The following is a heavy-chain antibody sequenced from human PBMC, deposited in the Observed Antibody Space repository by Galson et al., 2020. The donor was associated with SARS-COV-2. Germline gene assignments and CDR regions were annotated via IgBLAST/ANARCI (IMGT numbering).Heavy chain of an antibody. CDR2: ISAYNGNT. J-gene: IGHJ4*02. CDR3: ASDSQWELLDY. CDR1: GYTFTSYG. Sequence: ASVNVSCKASGYTFTSYGISWVRHAPGQGLEWMGCISAYNGNTNYAQKLQGRVTMTTDTSTSTAYMELRSLRSDDTAVYYCASDSQWELLDYWGQGTLVTVSS. V-gene: IGHV1-18*04. D-gene: IGHD1-26*01.